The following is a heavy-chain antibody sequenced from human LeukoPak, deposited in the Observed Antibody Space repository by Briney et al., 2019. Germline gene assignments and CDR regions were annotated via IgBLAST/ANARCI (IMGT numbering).Heavy chain of an antibody. CDR2: IYPGDSDT. D-gene: IGHD5-18*01. V-gene: IGHV5-51*01. J-gene: IGHJ4*02. CDR3: ARPYTAMGEYYFDY. Sequence: GESLKISCKGSGYLFTSYWIGWVRQLPGKGLEWMGIIYPGDSDTRYSPSFQGQVTISADKSISTAYLQWSSLKASDTAMYYCARPYTAMGEYYFDYWGQGTLVTVSS. CDR1: GYLFTSYW.